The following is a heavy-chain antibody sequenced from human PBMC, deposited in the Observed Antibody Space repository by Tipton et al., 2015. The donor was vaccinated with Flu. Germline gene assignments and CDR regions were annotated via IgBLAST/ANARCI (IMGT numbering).Heavy chain of an antibody. D-gene: IGHD2-15*01. CDR3: TRDLGNPTLDAFDI. Sequence: SLRLSCVASGFTFSNYWMHWVRQAPGKGLVWVSRIDSGGSDTGYADSVEGRFIMSRDNAKNSLYLRMNSLRVEDTAVYCCTRDLGNPTLDAFDIWGQGTMVTVSS. V-gene: IGHV3-74*01. CDR2: IDSGGSDT. CDR1: GFTFSNYW. J-gene: IGHJ3*02.